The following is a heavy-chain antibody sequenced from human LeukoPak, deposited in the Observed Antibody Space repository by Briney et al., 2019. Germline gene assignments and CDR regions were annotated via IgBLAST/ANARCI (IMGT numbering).Heavy chain of an antibody. D-gene: IGHD1-26*01. V-gene: IGHV3-23*01. CDR2: ISGSGGST. J-gene: IGHJ4*02. CDR3: AKAGEWELLHYFDY. CDR1: GFTFSSYA. Sequence: GGSLRLSCAASGFTFSSYAMSWVRQAPGKGLEWVSAISGSGGSTYYADSVKGRFTISRDNSKNTLYPQMNSLRAEDTAVYYCAKAGEWELLHYFDYWGQGTLVTVSS.